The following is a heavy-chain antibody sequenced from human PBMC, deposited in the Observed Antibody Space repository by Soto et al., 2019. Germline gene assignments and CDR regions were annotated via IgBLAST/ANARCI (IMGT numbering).Heavy chain of an antibody. J-gene: IGHJ1*01. CDR3: ARDVSGSYRPEYLQD. Sequence: QVQLVQSGTEVKKPGASVKVSCKASGYSFTSHFLHWVRQAPGQGLEWMGVINPSGGSTSYAQSFQGRVTITRDTSTSTVYMERSSLRSEDTAVYYCARDVSGSYRPEYLQDWGQGTLVIVSS. D-gene: IGHD1-26*01. CDR1: GYSFTSHF. V-gene: IGHV1-46*01. CDR2: INPSGGST.